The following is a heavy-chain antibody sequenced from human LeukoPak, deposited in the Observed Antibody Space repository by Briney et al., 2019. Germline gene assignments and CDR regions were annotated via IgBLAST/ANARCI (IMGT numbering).Heavy chain of an antibody. D-gene: IGHD6-19*01. J-gene: IGHJ4*02. CDR1: GFTFSSYA. CDR3: AKVLRGIAVAGFDY. V-gene: IGHV3-23*01. Sequence: GGTLRLSCAASGFTFSSYAMSWVRQAPGKGLEWVSAISGSGGSTYCADSVKGRFTISRDSSKNTLYLQMNSLRAEDTAVYYCAKVLRGIAVAGFDYWGQGTLVTVSS. CDR2: ISGSGGST.